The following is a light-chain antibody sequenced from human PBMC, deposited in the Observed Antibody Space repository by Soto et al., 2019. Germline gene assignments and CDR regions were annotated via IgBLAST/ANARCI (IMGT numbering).Light chain of an antibody. CDR2: AAS. CDR1: QGIRND. J-gene: IGKJ4*01. V-gene: IGKV1-6*02. Sequence: AIQMTQSPSSLSASVGDRVTITCRASQGIRNDLGWYQQKPGKAPKLLIYAASTLQSGVQSRFSGSGYGTDFTLTISSLQPEDCATYYCLQDYNYPLTFGGGTKVDIK. CDR3: LQDYNYPLT.